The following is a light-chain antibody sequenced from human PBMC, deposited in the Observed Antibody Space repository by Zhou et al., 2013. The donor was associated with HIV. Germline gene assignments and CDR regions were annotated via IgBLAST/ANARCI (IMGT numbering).Light chain of an antibody. CDR3: QQSYNTPWT. CDR2: DAS. J-gene: IGKJ1*01. Sequence: AIQLTQSPSSLSASVGDRVTITCRASQGISSALAWYQQKPRKPPKLLIYDASSLESGVPSRFSGSGSGTDFTLTISSLQPEDFATYYCQQSYNTPWTFGPGTKVEI. V-gene: IGKV1D-13*01. CDR1: QGISSA.